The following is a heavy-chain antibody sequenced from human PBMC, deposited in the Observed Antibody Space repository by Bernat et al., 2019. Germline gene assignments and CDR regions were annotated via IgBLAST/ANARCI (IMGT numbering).Heavy chain of an antibody. V-gene: IGHV3-9*01. Sequence: EVQLVESGGFLLQPGRSLRLSCAASGFTFDDYAMHWVRQPPGKCLEWVSGISWNSGSIGYAGSVKGRFTISRDNAKNSLYLQMNSLRAEDTALYYCAKDNDASRSFDDWGQGALVTVSS. D-gene: IGHD3-10*01. CDR1: GFTFDDYA. CDR3: AKDNDASRSFDD. CDR2: ISWNSGSI. J-gene: IGHJ4*02.